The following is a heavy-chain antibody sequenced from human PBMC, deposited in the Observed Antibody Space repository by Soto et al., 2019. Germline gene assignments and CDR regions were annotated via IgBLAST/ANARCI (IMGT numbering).Heavy chain of an antibody. D-gene: IGHD4-17*01. Sequence: QGHRVQSGAEVKKPGASVTVSCKASGYTFTNYGISWVRQAPGQGPEWMGWISGYNGNTKYAPKFQGRVTLTSDTATRTSYIQLRSFRSADTAVYYCARDMGVNVNGDYVDFLGQGTLVTFSS. V-gene: IGHV1-18*01. CDR1: GYTFTNYG. CDR2: ISGYNGNT. J-gene: IGHJ4*02. CDR3: ARDMGVNVNGDYVDF.